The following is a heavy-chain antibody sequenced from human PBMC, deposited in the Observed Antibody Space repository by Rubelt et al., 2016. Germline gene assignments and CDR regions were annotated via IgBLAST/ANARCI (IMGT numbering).Heavy chain of an antibody. Sequence: QVTLKESGPVLVKPTETLTLTCIVSEFSVSNARMGVSWIRQPPGKALEWLAHIFSNDEKSYSTSLKSSLTISKDTSKSQEVLTLTSMDPVDTATYYCARYITTCEAFDSWGQGTMVTVSS. CDR1: EFSVSNARMG. D-gene: IGHD3-10*01. CDR2: IFSNDEK. J-gene: IGHJ3*02. V-gene: IGHV2-26*01. CDR3: ARYITTCEAFDS.